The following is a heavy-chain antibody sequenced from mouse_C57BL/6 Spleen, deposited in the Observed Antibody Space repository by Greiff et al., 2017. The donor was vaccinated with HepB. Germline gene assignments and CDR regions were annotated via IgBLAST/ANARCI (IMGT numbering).Heavy chain of an antibody. CDR2: IDPENGDT. CDR3: TTVYYYHSWFAY. J-gene: IGHJ3*01. CDR1: GFNIKDDY. V-gene: IGHV14-4*01. D-gene: IGHD1-1*01. Sequence: DVKLQESGAELVRPGASVKLSCTASGFNIKDDYMHWVKQRPEQGLEWIGWIDPENGDTEYASKFQGKATITADTSSNTAYLQLSSLTSEDTAVYYCTTVYYYHSWFAYWGQGTLVTVSA.